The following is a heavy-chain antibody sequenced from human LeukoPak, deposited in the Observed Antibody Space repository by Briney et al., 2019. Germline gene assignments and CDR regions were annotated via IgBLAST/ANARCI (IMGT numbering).Heavy chain of an antibody. J-gene: IGHJ4*02. CDR1: GFTFSSYG. V-gene: IGHV3-30*18. D-gene: IGHD4-23*01. CDR2: ISYDGSNK. Sequence: GGSLRLSCAASGFTFSSYGMHWVRQAPGKGLEWVAVISYDGSNKYYADSVKGRFTISRDNSKNTLYLQMNSLRAEDTAVYYCAKDPHGGNSYYFDYWGQGTLVTVSP. CDR3: AKDPHGGNSYYFDY.